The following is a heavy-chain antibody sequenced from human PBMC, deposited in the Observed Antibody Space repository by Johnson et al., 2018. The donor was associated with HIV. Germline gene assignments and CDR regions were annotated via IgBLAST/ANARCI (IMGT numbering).Heavy chain of an antibody. CDR2: IGTAGDT. Sequence: EVQLVESGGGLVQPGGSLRLSCAASGFTFSSYDMHWVRQATGKGLEWVSAIGTAGDTYYPGSVKGRFTISRDNAKNSLYLQMNSLRAEDTALYYCAKDVDSSRWWRAFDMWGQGTMVSVSS. CDR1: GFTFSSYD. CDR3: AKDVDSSRWWRAFDM. V-gene: IGHV3-13*01. D-gene: IGHD6-13*01. J-gene: IGHJ3*02.